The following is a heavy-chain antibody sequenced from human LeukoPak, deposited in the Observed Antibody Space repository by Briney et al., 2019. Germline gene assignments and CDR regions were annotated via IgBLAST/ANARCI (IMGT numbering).Heavy chain of an antibody. D-gene: IGHD1-26*01. Sequence: GGSLRLSCAASGFTFSSYAMHWVRQAPGKGLEWVAVVSYDGSNKYYADSVKGRFTISRDNSKNTLYLQMNSLRAEDTAVYYCARYREWENNFDYWGQGTLVTVSS. CDR3: ARYREWENNFDY. CDR1: GFTFSSYA. CDR2: VSYDGSNK. V-gene: IGHV3-30-3*01. J-gene: IGHJ4*02.